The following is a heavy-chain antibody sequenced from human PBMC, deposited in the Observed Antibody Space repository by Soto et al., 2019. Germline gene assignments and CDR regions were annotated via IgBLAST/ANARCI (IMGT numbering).Heavy chain of an antibody. J-gene: IGHJ4*02. CDR1: GGSISSGDYY. V-gene: IGHV4-30-4*01. Sequence: SEILSLTCSVSGGSISSGDYYWSWIRQPPGKGLEWIGYIYYSGSTYYNPSLKSRVTISVDRSKNQFSLKLSSVTAADTAVYYCARKGGGIHYDRPLYFDYWGQGTLVNVSS. D-gene: IGHD3-22*01. CDR3: ARKGGGIHYDRPLYFDY. CDR2: IYYSGST.